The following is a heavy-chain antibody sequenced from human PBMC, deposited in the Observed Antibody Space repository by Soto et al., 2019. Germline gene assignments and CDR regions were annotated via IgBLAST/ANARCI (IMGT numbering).Heavy chain of an antibody. D-gene: IGHD3-16*01. CDR2: ISYSGSS. Sequence: QVQLQESGPGLVKPSETLSLTCTVSGGSVSSGSYYWYWIRQPPGKGLEWIAYISYSGSSSYNSSLKSRVTISVDTSKNQLSLNLSSVTAADTAVYYCARGVRLILGYWGQGTLVTVSS. V-gene: IGHV4-61*01. J-gene: IGHJ4*02. CDR1: GGSVSSGSYY. CDR3: ARGVRLILGY.